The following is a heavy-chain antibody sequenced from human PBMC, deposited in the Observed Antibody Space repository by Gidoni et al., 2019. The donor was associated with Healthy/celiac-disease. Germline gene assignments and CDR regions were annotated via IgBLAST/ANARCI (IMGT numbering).Heavy chain of an antibody. V-gene: IGHV3-23*01. Sequence: EVQLLASGGGLVQTGGTLRLSCAASGFTFSSYAMSCCRQAPVKGLELVSAISGSCGITYYADSVKGRFTIARDNSKNTLYLQMNILRAEDTAVYYCAKEASIVGAMPTDYWGQGTLFTVSS. CDR3: AKEASIVGAMPTDY. D-gene: IGHD1-26*01. CDR1: GFTFSSYA. CDR2: ISGSCGIT. J-gene: IGHJ4*02.